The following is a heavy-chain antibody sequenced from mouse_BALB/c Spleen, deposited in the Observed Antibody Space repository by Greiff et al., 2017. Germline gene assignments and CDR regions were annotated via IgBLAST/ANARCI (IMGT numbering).Heavy chain of an antibody. J-gene: IGHJ1*01. V-gene: IGHV5-6*01. CDR1: GFTFSSYG. D-gene: IGHD2-4*01. CDR2: ISSGGSYT. CDR3: ARQGSYYDYDYWYFDV. Sequence: DVHLVESGGDLVKPGGSLKLSCAASGFTFSSYGMSWVRQTPDKRLEWVATISSGGSYTYYPDSVKGRFTISRDNAKNTLYLQMSSLKSEDTAMYYCARQGSYYDYDYWYFDVWGAGTTVTVSS.